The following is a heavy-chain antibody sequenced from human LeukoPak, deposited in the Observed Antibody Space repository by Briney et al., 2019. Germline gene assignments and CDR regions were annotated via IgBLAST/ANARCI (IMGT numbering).Heavy chain of an antibody. CDR1: VFIFSSDC. CDR3: ARDYGRSRDYGMDV. CDR2: IWYDGSNK. J-gene: IGHJ6*02. V-gene: IGHV3-33*01. Sequence: GGCLRLSCAAPVFIFSSDCMIWVRHAPSKGREWVAVIWYDGSNKYYADSVKGRFTISRDNAKNTLYLQMNSLRAEDTAVYYCARDYGRSRDYGMDVWGQGTTVTVSS. D-gene: IGHD3-10*01.